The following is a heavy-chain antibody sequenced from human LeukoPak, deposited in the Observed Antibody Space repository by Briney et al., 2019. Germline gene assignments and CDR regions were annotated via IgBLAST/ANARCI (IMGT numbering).Heavy chain of an antibody. CDR3: AKIAAAGYFDY. V-gene: IGHV3-23*01. J-gene: IGHJ4*02. D-gene: IGHD6-13*01. CDR1: GFTFSSYA. Sequence: GGSLRLSGAASGFTFSSYAMSWVRQAPGKGLEGVSAISGSGGSTYYADSVKGRFTIYRDNSKNTLYLQMNSLRAEDTAVYYCAKIAAAGYFDYWGQGTLVTVSS. CDR2: ISGSGGST.